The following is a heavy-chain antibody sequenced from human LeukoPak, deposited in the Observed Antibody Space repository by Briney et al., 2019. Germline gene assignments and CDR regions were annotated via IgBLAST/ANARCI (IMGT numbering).Heavy chain of an antibody. J-gene: IGHJ6*02. CDR2: INHSGST. V-gene: IGHV4-34*01. CDR3: ARVPTFCGSCMDV. Sequence: SETLSLTCAVYGGSFSDYYWSWIRQPPGKGLEWIGDINHSGSTKYNPSLKSRVTISVDTSKNQFSLKLRSVTAADTAVYYCARVPTFCGSCMDVWGQGTTVTVS. D-gene: IGHD2-21*01. CDR1: GGSFSDYY.